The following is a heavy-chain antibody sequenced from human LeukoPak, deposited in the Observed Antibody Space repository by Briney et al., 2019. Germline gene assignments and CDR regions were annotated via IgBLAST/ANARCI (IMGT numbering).Heavy chain of an antibody. V-gene: IGHV5-51*01. J-gene: IGHJ4*02. CDR2: VYPGDSET. CDR3: ARSADSRFFFGY. D-gene: IGHD2-21*01. CDR1: GYSFTSYW. Sequence: GESLKISCKGSGYSFTSYWIGWVRQMPGKGLEWMGIVYPGDSETRYSPSFQGQVTFSADKSISTVYLQWTNLKASDSAIYYCARSADSRFFFGYWGQGTLVSVTS.